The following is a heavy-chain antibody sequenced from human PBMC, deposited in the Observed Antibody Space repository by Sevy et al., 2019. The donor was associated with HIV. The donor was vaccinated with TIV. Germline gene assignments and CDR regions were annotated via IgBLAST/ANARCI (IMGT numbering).Heavy chain of an antibody. CDR1: GFDFNNHW. D-gene: IGHD3-9*01. V-gene: IGHV3-7*03. CDR2: IKHGGSET. CDR3: ARLPTGLQSFNYLLSTYFDS. J-gene: IGHJ4*02. Sequence: GGSLRLSCAASGFDFNNHWMSWVRQAPEKGLEWVANIKHGGSETYYVDSLEGRFTISRDNAKNSLSLQINDLRAEDTAMYYCARLPTGLQSFNYLLSTYFDSWGQGTLVTVSS.